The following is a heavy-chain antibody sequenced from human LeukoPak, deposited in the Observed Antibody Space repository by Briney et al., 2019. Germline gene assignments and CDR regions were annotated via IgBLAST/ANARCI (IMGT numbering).Heavy chain of an antibody. D-gene: IGHD2-2*01. CDR1: VDSISSGDYY. Sequence: SQTLSLTCTFSVDSISSGDYYWGWIRQPPGKGLEWIGYIYYSGSTYYNPSLKSRVTISVDTSKNQFSLKLSSVTAADTAVYYCARDIVVVPAAIAWFDPWGQGTLVTVSS. J-gene: IGHJ5*02. CDR2: IYYSGST. V-gene: IGHV4-30-4*08. CDR3: ARDIVVVPAAIAWFDP.